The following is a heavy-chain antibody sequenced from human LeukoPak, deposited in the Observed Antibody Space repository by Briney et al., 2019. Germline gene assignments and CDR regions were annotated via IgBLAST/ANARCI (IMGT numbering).Heavy chain of an antibody. J-gene: IGHJ3*02. Sequence: GGSLRLSCTASGFIFNNYGMSWVRQAPGKGLEWVSGINWNSVRVGYADSVKGRFTISRDNAKNSLYLQMNALRPEDAAVYYCARGRDNSFDIWGQGTMVTVSS. D-gene: IGHD3-9*01. CDR2: INWNSVRV. CDR3: ARGRDNSFDI. V-gene: IGHV3-20*04. CDR1: GFIFNNYG.